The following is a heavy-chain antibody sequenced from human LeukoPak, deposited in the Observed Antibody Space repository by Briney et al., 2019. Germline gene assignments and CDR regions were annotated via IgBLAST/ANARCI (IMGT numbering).Heavy chain of an antibody. CDR1: GFTFSSYG. J-gene: IGHJ6*02. CDR3: ARSPYSSGWYSQSYYYYYGMDV. V-gene: IGHV3-30-3*01. D-gene: IGHD6-19*01. Sequence: GRSLRLSCAASGFTFSSYGMHWVRQAPGKGREWVAVISYDVSNKYYADSGKGRFTISRDNSKNTLYLQMNSLRAEDTAVYYCARSPYSSGWYSQSYYYYYGMDVWGQGTTVTVSS. CDR2: ISYDVSNK.